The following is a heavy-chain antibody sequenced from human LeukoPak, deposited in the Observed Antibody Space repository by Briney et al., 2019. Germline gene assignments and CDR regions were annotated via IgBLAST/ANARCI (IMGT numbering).Heavy chain of an antibody. Sequence: PGGSLRLSCAASGFTFSSYWMSWVRRAPGKGLEWVANIKEDGSEKYYVDSVKGRFTISRDNAKNSLYLQMNNLRAEDTAVYYCARVSRGPHPYYYDSSGYMDYWGQGTLVTVSS. CDR3: ARVSRGPHPYYYDSSGYMDY. V-gene: IGHV3-7*01. CDR1: GFTFSSYW. J-gene: IGHJ4*02. D-gene: IGHD3-22*01. CDR2: IKEDGSEK.